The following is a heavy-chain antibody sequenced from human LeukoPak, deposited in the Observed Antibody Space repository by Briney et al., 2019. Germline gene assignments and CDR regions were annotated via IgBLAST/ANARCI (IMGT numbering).Heavy chain of an antibody. J-gene: IGHJ4*02. CDR3: ARGGRGYCTSTSCYFDS. V-gene: IGHV6-1*01. Sequence: SQTLSLTCAISGDSVSSDSTAWNWIRQSPSRCLEWLGRTYYRSKWYNDYAVSVKSRITINPDTSKNQFSLQLNSVTPEDTAVYYCARGGRGYCTSTSCYFDSWGQGTLVTVSS. CDR1: GDSVSSDSTA. CDR2: TYYRSKWYN. D-gene: IGHD2-2*01.